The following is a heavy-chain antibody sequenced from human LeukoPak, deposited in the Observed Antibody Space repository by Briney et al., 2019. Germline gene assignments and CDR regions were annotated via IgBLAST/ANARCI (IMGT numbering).Heavy chain of an antibody. D-gene: IGHD3-10*01. Sequence: SETLSLTCTVSGGSISSSSFYWGWIRQPPGKGLEWIGNIYYSGTTYYNPSLKSRVTISVDTSRNQFSLKLSSVTAADTAVYYCARAIRGAFDIWGQGTMVTVSS. V-gene: IGHV4-39*07. J-gene: IGHJ3*02. CDR2: IYYSGTT. CDR1: GGSISSSSFY. CDR3: ARAIRGAFDI.